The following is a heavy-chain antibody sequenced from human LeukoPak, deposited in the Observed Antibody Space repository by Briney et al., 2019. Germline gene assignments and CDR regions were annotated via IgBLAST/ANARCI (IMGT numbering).Heavy chain of an antibody. CDR2: IIPIFGTA. CDR1: GGTFSSYA. CDR3: ARGAEGWFGEPPSILAEAVY. J-gene: IGHJ4*02. D-gene: IGHD3-10*01. Sequence: GASVKVSCKASGGTFSSYAISWVRQAPGQGLEWMGGIIPIFGTANYAQKFQGRVTITADESTSTAYMELSSLRSEDTAVYYCARGAEGWFGEPPSILAEAVYWGQGTMVTVSS. V-gene: IGHV1-69*01.